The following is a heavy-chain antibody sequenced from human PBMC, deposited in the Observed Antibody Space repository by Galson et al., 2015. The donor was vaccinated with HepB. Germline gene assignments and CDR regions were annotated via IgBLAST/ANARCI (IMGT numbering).Heavy chain of an antibody. Sequence: SLRLSCAASGFTFSSYTMHWVRQAPGQGLEWVAVISYDGSNKYYADSVKGRFTISRDNSKNTLFLQMNSLRAEDTAVYYCARGRFYRQELSPNGMDVWGQGTTVTVSS. CDR1: GFTFSSYT. V-gene: IGHV3-30*04. CDR3: ARGRFYRQELSPNGMDV. CDR2: ISYDGSNK. D-gene: IGHD6-13*01. J-gene: IGHJ6*02.